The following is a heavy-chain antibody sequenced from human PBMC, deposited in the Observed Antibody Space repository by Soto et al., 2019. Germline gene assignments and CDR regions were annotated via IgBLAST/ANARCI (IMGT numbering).Heavy chain of an antibody. CDR1: GGTFSSYT. CDR3: ATRGIAVAGTGEYFQH. Sequence: QVQLVQSGAEVKKPGYSVKVSCKASGGTFSSYTISWVRQAPGQGLEWMGRIIPILGIANYAQKFQGRVTITADKSTSTAYMELSSLRSEDTAVYYCATRGIAVAGTGEYFQHWGQGTLVTVSS. CDR2: IIPILGIA. D-gene: IGHD6-19*01. V-gene: IGHV1-69*02. J-gene: IGHJ1*01.